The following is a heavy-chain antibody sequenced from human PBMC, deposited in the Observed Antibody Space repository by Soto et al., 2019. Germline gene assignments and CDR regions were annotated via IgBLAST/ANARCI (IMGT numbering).Heavy chain of an antibody. CDR3: XXXXXXXXXXXYSGPGDY. V-gene: IGHV3-33*01. D-gene: IGHD2-21*01. Sequence: QVQLVESGGGVVQAGTSLRLSCTVSGFSLDTYGMHWVRQAPGKGLEWVAVIWFDGTTTYYADAVKGRFTISRDSSKSXXXXXXXXXXXXXXXXXXXXXXXXXXXXXXYSGPGDYWGQGTLVTVSS. CDR1: GFSLDTYG. J-gene: IGHJ4*02. CDR2: IWFDGTTT.